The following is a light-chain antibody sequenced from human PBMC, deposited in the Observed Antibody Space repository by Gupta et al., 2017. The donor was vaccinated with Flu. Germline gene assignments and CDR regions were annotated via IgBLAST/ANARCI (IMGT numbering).Light chain of an antibody. J-gene: IGKJ2*01. CDR3: QQYYTTRT. CDR1: QSVLYRSNNKNY. CDR2: WAS. Sequence: DIVMTQSPDSLAVSLGERATINCKSSQSVLYRSNNKNYLAWYQQKPGQPPKLLIYWASTRESGVPDRFSGSGSGTDFSLTISSLQAEDVAVYYCQQYYTTRTFGQGTKLELK. V-gene: IGKV4-1*01.